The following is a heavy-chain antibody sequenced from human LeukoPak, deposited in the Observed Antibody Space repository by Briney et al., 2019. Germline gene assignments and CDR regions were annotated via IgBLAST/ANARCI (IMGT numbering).Heavy chain of an antibody. CDR2: ISSSSSYI. CDR1: GFTFSSYS. Sequence: GGSLSLSCAASGFTFSSYSMNWVRQAPGKGLEWVSSISSSSSYIYYADSVKGQFTISRDNAKNSLYLQMNSLRAEDTAVYYCARDRGGVDSSGYYNGDFDYWGQGTLVTVSS. J-gene: IGHJ4*02. V-gene: IGHV3-21*01. CDR3: ARDRGGVDSSGYYNGDFDY. D-gene: IGHD3-22*01.